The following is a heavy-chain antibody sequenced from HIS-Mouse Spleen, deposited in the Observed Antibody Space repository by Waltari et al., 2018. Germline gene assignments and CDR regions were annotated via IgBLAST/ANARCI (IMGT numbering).Heavy chain of an antibody. CDR3: AREIPYSSSWYDWYFDL. V-gene: IGHV4-39*07. CDR2: IYYSGGT. D-gene: IGHD6-13*01. Sequence: QLQLQESGPGLVKPSETLSLTCTVSGGSISSSSYYWGWIRQPPGKGLEWIGSIYYSGGTSYNSSLKIRVTISVDTSKNQFSLKLSSVTAADTAVYYCAREIPYSSSWYDWYFDLWGRGTLVTVSS. J-gene: IGHJ2*01. CDR1: GGSISSSSYY.